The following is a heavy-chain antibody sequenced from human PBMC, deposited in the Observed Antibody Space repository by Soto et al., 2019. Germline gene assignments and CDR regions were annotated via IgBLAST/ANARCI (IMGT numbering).Heavy chain of an antibody. CDR2: IDPSDSQT. Sequence: GESLKISCHGSGYSFAGDWITLVLQKPGKGLEWMGRIDPSDSQTYYSPSFRGHVTISATKSITTVFLQWSSLRASDTAMYYCARQIYDSDTGPNFQYYFDSWGQGTPVTVSS. J-gene: IGHJ4*02. CDR1: GYSFAGDW. D-gene: IGHD3-22*01. CDR3: ARQIYDSDTGPNFQYYFDS. V-gene: IGHV5-10-1*01.